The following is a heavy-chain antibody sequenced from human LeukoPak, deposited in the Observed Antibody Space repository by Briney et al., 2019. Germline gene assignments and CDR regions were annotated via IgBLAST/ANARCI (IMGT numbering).Heavy chain of an antibody. Sequence: GESLQISCKGSGYNFTSYWIGWVRQLPGKGLEWMGIIYPGDSDTRYSPSFQGQVTISADKSISTAYLQWSSLKASDTAMYYCASSYDSSGYYYVDDAFDIWGQGTMVTVSS. CDR2: IYPGDSDT. CDR3: ASSYDSSGYYYVDDAFDI. CDR1: GYNFTSYW. J-gene: IGHJ3*02. D-gene: IGHD3-22*01. V-gene: IGHV5-51*01.